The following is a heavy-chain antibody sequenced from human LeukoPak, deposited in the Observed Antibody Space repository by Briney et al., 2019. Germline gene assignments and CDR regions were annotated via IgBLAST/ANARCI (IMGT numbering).Heavy chain of an antibody. Sequence: GGSLRLSCAASGFTFSSYAMSWVRQAPGKGLEWVSAISGSGGSTYYADSVKGRFTISRDNSKNTLYLRMNSLRAEDTAVYYCAKGIHTHSIAAAGPYFDYWGQGTLVTVSS. J-gene: IGHJ4*02. V-gene: IGHV3-23*01. D-gene: IGHD6-13*01. CDR3: AKGIHTHSIAAAGPYFDY. CDR1: GFTFSSYA. CDR2: ISGSGGST.